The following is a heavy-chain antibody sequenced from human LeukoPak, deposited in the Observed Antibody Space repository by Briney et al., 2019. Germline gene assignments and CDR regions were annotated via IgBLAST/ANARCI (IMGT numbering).Heavy chain of an antibody. Sequence: GGSLRLSCAASGFTFSDYYMSWIRQAPGEGLEWISYISSSSSYTNYADSVKGRFTISRDNAKNSLYLQMNSLRAEDTAVYYCARDYDTGLGVDVWGQGTTVTVSS. CDR1: GFTFSDYY. D-gene: IGHD3-22*01. CDR3: ARDYDTGLGVDV. V-gene: IGHV3-11*06. CDR2: ISSSSSYT. J-gene: IGHJ6*02.